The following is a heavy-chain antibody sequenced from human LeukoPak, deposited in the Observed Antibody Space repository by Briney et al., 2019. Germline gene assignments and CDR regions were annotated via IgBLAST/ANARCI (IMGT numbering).Heavy chain of an antibody. CDR2: IYHDGST. CDR3: ARRESNSWHFDH. D-gene: IGHD6-6*01. Sequence: SETLSLTCTVSGDSISSSTYYWGWIRQPPGKGLEWIGNIYHDGSTYYNPSLKSRVTISIDTSKNQFSLKLSSVTAADTAMYCCARRESNSWHFDHWGQGTLVTVSS. V-gene: IGHV4-39*07. CDR1: GDSISSSTYY. J-gene: IGHJ4*02.